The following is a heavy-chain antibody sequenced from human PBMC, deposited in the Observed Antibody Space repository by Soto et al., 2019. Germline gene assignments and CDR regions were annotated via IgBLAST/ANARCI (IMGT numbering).Heavy chain of an antibody. J-gene: IGHJ4*02. D-gene: IGHD1-7*01. CDR2: ISYDGINK. V-gene: IGHV3-30*18. CDR3: AKTVTTNHSFEY. CDR1: GFTFSSYG. Sequence: GGSLRLSCAASGFTFSSYGMHWVRQAPGKGLEWVAVISYDGINKYYADSVKGRFTISRDNSKNTLYLQMNSLRAEDTSVYYCAKTVTTNHSFEYWGQGTLVTLSS.